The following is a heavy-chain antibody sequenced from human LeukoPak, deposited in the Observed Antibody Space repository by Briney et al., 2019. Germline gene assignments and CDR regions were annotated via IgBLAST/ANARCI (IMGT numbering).Heavy chain of an antibody. V-gene: IGHV1-8*01. CDR1: GYTFTSYD. CDR3: ARGIQGSGSYSDNWFDP. J-gene: IGHJ5*02. CDR2: MNPNSGNA. D-gene: IGHD3-10*01. Sequence: ASVKVSCKASGYTFTSYDINWVRQATGQGLEWMGWMNPNSGNAGYAQKFQGRVTMTRNTSISTAYMVLSSLRSEDTAVYYCARGIQGSGSYSDNWFDPWGQGTLVTVSS.